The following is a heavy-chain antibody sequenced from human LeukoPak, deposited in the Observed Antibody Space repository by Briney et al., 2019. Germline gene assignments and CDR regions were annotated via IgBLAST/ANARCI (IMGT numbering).Heavy chain of an antibody. V-gene: IGHV1-2*02. CDR1: GYTFTGYF. CDR3: SREGDYGDYGRLWYFDL. J-gene: IGHJ2*01. Sequence: GASVKVSCKTCGYTFTGYFMHWVRQAPGQGLEWMGWINPNSGGTNYEQKFQGRVTMTRDTSISTAYMELTRLRSDDTAMYYCSREGDYGDYGRLWYFDLWGRGTLVTVSS. CDR2: INPNSGGT. D-gene: IGHD4-17*01.